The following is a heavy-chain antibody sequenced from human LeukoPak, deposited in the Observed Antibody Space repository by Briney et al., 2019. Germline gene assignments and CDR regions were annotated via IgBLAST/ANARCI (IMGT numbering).Heavy chain of an antibody. CDR1: GFTFSSYA. Sequence: PGGSLRLSCAASGFTFSSYAMHWVRQAPGKGLEWVAVISYAGSNKYYADSVKGRFTISRDNSKNTLFLQMNSLRAEDTAVYYCARDQYGEAVDYWGQGTLVTVSS. D-gene: IGHD4-17*01. CDR2: ISYAGSNK. J-gene: IGHJ4*02. CDR3: ARDQYGEAVDY. V-gene: IGHV3-30-3*01.